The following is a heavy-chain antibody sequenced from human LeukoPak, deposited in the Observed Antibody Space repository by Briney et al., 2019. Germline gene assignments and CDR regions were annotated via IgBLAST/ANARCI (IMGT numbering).Heavy chain of an antibody. CDR3: AKSARGATHKGGYDFFDY. Sequence: GGSLRLSCAASGFTFSSYGMHWVRQAPGKGLEWVAFIRYDGSNKYYADSVKGRFTISRDNSKNTLYLQMNSLRAEDTAVYYCAKSARGATHKGGYDFFDYWGQGTLVTVSS. CDR1: GFTFSSYG. D-gene: IGHD5-12*01. V-gene: IGHV3-30*02. J-gene: IGHJ4*02. CDR2: IRYDGSNK.